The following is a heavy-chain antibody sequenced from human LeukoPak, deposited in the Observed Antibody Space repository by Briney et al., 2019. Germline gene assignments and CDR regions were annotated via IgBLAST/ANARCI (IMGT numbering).Heavy chain of an antibody. CDR1: GGSFSGYY. V-gene: IGHV4-34*01. CDR2: INHSGST. J-gene: IGHJ4*02. Sequence: PSETLSLTCAVYGGSFSGYYWSWIRQPPGKGLEWIGEINHSGSTNYNPSLKSRVTISVDTSKNQFSLKLSSVTAADTAVYYCARHIKGGYCSSTSCPRIAVAGTDYFDYWGQGTVVTVSS. D-gene: IGHD2-2*01. CDR3: ARHIKGGYCSSTSCPRIAVAGTDYFDY.